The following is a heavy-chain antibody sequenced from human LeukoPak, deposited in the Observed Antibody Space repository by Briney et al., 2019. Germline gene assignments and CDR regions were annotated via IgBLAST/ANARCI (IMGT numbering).Heavy chain of an antibody. CDR2: IIPILGIA. Sequence: GASVKVSCKASGGTFSSYAISWVRQAPGQGLEWMRRIIPILGIANYAQKFQGRVTITADKSTSTAYMELSSLRSEDTAVYYCARVNQQPSLNYYYYYGMDVWGQGTTVTVSS. CDR1: GGTFSSYA. D-gene: IGHD6-13*01. V-gene: IGHV1-69*04. J-gene: IGHJ6*02. CDR3: ARVNQQPSLNYYYYYGMDV.